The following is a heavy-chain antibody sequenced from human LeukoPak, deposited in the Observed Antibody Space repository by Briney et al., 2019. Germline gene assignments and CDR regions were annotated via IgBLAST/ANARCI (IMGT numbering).Heavy chain of an antibody. CDR1: GGSISSYY. J-gene: IGHJ5*02. CDR2: IYYSGST. D-gene: IGHD5-18*01. Sequence: SETLSLTCTVSGGSISSYYWSWIRQPPGKGLEWIGYIYYSGSTNYNPSLKSRVTISVDTSKNQFSLKLSSVTAADTAVYYCAREVTPDTAMVTLNWLDPWGQGTLVTVSS. CDR3: AREVTPDTAMVTLNWLDP. V-gene: IGHV4-59*01.